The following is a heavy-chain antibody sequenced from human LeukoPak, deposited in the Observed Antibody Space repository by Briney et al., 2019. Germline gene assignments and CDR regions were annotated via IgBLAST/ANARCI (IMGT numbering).Heavy chain of an antibody. CDR2: ISSSSSYI. V-gene: IGHV3-21*01. CDR1: GFTYSSYS. J-gene: IGHJ6*02. D-gene: IGHD3-9*01. Sequence: GGSLRLSCAASGFTYSSYSMNWVRQAPGKGLEWVSSISSSSSYIYYADSVKGRFTISRDNAKNSLYLQMNSLRAEDTAVYYCARGGCDILTGVDYYYYYGMDVWGQGTTVTVSS. CDR3: ARGGCDILTGVDYYYYYGMDV.